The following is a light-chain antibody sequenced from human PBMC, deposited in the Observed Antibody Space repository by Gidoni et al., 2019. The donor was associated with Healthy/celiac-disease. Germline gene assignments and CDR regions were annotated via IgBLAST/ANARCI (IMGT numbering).Light chain of an antibody. CDR3: AAWDDSLNGWV. J-gene: IGLJ3*02. CDR1: SSNIGSNN. Sequence: QSVLTQPPSASGTPGQRVTISCSGRSSNIGSNNVNWYQQLPGTAPKLLIYSNNQRPSGVPDRFSGSKSGTSASLAISGLQSEDEADYYCAAWDDSLNGWVFGGGTKLTVL. CDR2: SNN. V-gene: IGLV1-44*01.